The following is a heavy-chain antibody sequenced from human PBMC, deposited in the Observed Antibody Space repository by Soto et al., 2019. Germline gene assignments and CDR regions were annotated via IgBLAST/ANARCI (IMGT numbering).Heavy chain of an antibody. CDR3: VKTGYSGDDWDY. D-gene: IGHD5-12*01. CDR2: ISSNGGST. Sequence: EVQRVESGGGLVQPGGSLRLSCSASGFTFSSYAMHWVRQAPGKGLEYVSVISSNGGSTSYADSVKGRFTISRDNSKNTLYLQMSSMRAEDTAVYYCVKTGYSGDDWDYWGEGTLVPVSS. V-gene: IGHV3-64D*08. CDR1: GFTFSSYA. J-gene: IGHJ4*02.